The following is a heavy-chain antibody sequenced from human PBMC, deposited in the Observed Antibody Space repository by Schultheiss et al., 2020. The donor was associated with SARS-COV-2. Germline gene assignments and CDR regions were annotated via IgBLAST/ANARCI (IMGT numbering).Heavy chain of an antibody. V-gene: IGHV3-23*01. Sequence: GGSLRLSCAASGFTFDDYAMHWVRQGPGKGLEWVSAISGSGGSTYYADSVKGRFTISRDNSKNTLYLQMNSLRAEDTAIYYCARDSTYCSGDCSFDYWGQGTLVTVSS. CDR2: ISGSGGST. CDR3: ARDSTYCSGDCSFDY. J-gene: IGHJ4*02. CDR1: GFTFDDYA. D-gene: IGHD2-21*02.